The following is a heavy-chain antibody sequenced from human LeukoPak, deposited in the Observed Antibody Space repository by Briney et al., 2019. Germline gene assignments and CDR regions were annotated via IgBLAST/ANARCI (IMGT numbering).Heavy chain of an antibody. CDR1: GGSFNYYH. Sequence: SETLSLTCAVYGGSFNYYHWSWIRQPPGKGLEWIGEVHHSGSTNYNPSLKSRVTISLDTSKKQFSLKLSSVTAADTAVYFCARRRRHLEWLPTFFDYWGQGMLVTVSS. J-gene: IGHJ4*02. CDR2: VHHSGST. V-gene: IGHV4-34*01. D-gene: IGHD3-3*01. CDR3: ARRRRHLEWLPTFFDY.